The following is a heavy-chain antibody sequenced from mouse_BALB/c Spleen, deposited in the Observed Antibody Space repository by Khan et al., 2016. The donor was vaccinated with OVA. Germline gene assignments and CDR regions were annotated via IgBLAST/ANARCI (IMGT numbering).Heavy chain of an antibody. Sequence: DLVKPGTSVKLYYKASGYTFTSYWINWIKQRPGQGLEWIGRIGPGSSNTYYNEMFKGKAALTVDTSSSTAYIQLSSLPSEEPAVYFCARDNYYSSSCYAMDYWGQGTSVTVSS. D-gene: IGHD1-1*01. CDR3: ARDNYYSSSCYAMDY. CDR2: IGPGSSNT. V-gene: IGHV1S41*01. CDR1: GYTFTSYW. J-gene: IGHJ4*01.